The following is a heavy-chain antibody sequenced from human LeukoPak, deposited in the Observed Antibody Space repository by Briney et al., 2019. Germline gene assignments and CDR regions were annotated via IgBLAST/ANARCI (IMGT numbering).Heavy chain of an antibody. J-gene: IGHJ4*02. Sequence: ASVKVSCKASGYTFTSYGTSWVRQAPGQGLEWMGWISAYNGDTNYAQKLQGRVTMTTDTSTRTAYMELRSPRSDDTAVYYCARDRYSYGLNDLDYWGQGTLVTVSS. CDR3: ARDRYSYGLNDLDY. V-gene: IGHV1-18*01. CDR1: GYTFTSYG. D-gene: IGHD5-18*01. CDR2: ISAYNGDT.